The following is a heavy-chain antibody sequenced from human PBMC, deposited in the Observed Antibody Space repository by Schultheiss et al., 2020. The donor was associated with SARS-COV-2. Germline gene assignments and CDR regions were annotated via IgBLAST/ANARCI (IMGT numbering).Heavy chain of an antibody. CDR2: ISWNSGSI. CDR1: GFTFSSYW. J-gene: IGHJ6*02. V-gene: IGHV3-9*01. CDR3: AKDILGWGYSYVERGMDV. Sequence: GGSLRLSCAASGFTFSSYWMSWVRQAPGKGLEWVSGISWNSGSIGYADSVKGRFTISRDNAKNSLYLQMNSLRAEDTALYYCAKDILGWGYSYVERGMDVWGQGTTVTVSS. D-gene: IGHD5-18*01.